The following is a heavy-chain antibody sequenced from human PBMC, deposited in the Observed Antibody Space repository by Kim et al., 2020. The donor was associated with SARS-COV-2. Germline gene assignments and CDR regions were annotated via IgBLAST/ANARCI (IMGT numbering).Heavy chain of an antibody. CDR3: ARGLFSYDFWSGQSLVFDP. J-gene: IGHJ5*02. V-gene: IGHV1-8*01. CDR2: MNPNSGDT. CDR1: EYTFTSYE. D-gene: IGHD3-3*01. Sequence: ASVKVSCKASEYTFTSYEINWLRQATGQGLEWMGWMNPNSGDTGQAQKFQGRVTMTRNTSINTAYMELSSLKSEDTAVYYCARGLFSYDFWSGQSLVFDPWGQGTLVTVSS.